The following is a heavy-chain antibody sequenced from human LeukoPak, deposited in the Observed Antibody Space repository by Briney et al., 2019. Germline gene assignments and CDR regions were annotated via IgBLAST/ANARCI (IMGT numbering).Heavy chain of an antibody. CDR3: AKAVVTPPFDY. Sequence: GGSLRLSCAASGFTVSSNYMSWVRQAPGKGLEWVSVIYSGGSTYYADSVKGRFTISRDNSKNTLYLQMNSLRAEDTAVYYCAKAVVTPPFDYWAREPWSPSPQ. CDR2: IYSGGST. V-gene: IGHV3-53*01. D-gene: IGHD4-23*01. CDR1: GFTVSSNY. J-gene: IGHJ4*02.